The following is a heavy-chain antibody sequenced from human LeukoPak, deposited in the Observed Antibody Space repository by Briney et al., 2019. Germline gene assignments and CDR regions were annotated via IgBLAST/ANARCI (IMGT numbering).Heavy chain of an antibody. D-gene: IGHD2-21*01. CDR2: IYTSGST. J-gene: IGHJ6*03. Sequence: SETLSLTCTVSGGSISSYYWSWIRQPAGKGLEWIGRIYTSGSTNYNPSLKSRVTMSVDTPKNQFSLKLSSVTAADTAVYYCARMMVIATRGRFYYYYYMDVWGKGTTVTVSS. CDR1: GGSISSYY. CDR3: ARMMVIATRGRFYYYYYMDV. V-gene: IGHV4-4*07.